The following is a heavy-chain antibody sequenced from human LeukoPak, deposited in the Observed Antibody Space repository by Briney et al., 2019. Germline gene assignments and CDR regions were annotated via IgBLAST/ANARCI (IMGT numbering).Heavy chain of an antibody. CDR2: ISSSGSTI. CDR3: ARDRSDTYFDY. D-gene: IGHD6-25*01. Sequence: GGSLILSCAASGFTFSGSSITWVRQAPGKGLEWVSFISSSGSTIYYAATVKGRFTISKNNAKNSLYQQMNSLRAEDAAVYYCARDRSDTYFDYWGQGTLVTVSS. CDR1: GFTFSGSS. J-gene: IGHJ4*02. V-gene: IGHV3-48*04.